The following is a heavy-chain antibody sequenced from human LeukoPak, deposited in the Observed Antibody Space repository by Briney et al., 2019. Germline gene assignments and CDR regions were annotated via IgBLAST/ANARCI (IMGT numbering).Heavy chain of an antibody. CDR3: ITPLPYSAQ. Sequence: GGSLRLSCAASGFTFSNAWMSWVRQAPGKGLEWVGRIKPKTDGETTECAAPVKDRFSISRGDSKSMMYLQMNSLKTEDTAVYYCITPLPYSAQGGQGTLVTVSS. V-gene: IGHV3-15*01. J-gene: IGHJ4*02. D-gene: IGHD2-21*01. CDR1: GFTFSNAW. CDR2: IKPKTDGETT.